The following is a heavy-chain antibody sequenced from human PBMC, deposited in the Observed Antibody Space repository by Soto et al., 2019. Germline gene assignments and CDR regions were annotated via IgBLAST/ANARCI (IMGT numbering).Heavy chain of an antibody. CDR1: GFTFSSYT. CDR2: ITSTSTYI. J-gene: IGHJ4*02. D-gene: IGHD2-21*02. CDR3: ARDGARDRGDKGFDY. V-gene: IGHV3-21*01. Sequence: EVQLVESGGGLVRPGGSLRLSCAASGFTFSSYTMHWVRQAPGKGLEWVSSITSTSTYIYYTDSLKGRFTIYRDNANNSLFLQMNNLGPGDTAVYYCARDGARDRGDKGFDYWGQGTVVTVSS.